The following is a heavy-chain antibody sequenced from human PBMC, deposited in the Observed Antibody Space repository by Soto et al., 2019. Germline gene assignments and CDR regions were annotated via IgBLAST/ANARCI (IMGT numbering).Heavy chain of an antibody. V-gene: IGHV3-74*01. CDR3: ARDGGTYFDY. D-gene: IGHD3-16*01. Sequence: GGSLRLSCAASGFTFSTYWMHWVRQAPGKGLVWVSRLDNDGTNTRYADSVKGRFTVSRDNGKNTVYLQMDSLRAEDTAVYYCARDGGTYFDYWGQGTMVTVSS. J-gene: IGHJ4*02. CDR1: GFTFSTYW. CDR2: LDNDGTNT.